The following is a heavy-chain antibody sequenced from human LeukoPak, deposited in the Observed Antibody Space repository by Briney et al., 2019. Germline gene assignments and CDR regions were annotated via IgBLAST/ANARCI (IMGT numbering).Heavy chain of an antibody. J-gene: IGHJ4*02. V-gene: IGHV1-2*02. CDR2: INPNSGGT. Sequence: GASVKVSCKASGYTFTSYGISWVRQAPGQGLEWMGWINPNSGGTNYAQKFQGRVTMTRDTSISTAYMELSRLRSDDTAVYYCARDALIAAAGTLSSPPLDYWGQGTLVTVSS. CDR3: ARDALIAAAGTLSSPPLDY. D-gene: IGHD6-13*01. CDR1: GYTFTSYG.